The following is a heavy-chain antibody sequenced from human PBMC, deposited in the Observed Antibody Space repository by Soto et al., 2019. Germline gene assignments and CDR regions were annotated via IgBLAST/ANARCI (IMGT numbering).Heavy chain of an antibody. CDR2: ISYDGSNK. CDR1: GFTFSSYA. V-gene: IGHV3-30-3*01. D-gene: IGHD3-22*01. Sequence: PGGSLRLSCAASGFTFSSYAMHWVRQAPGKGLEWVAVISYDGSNKYYADSVKGRFTIPRDNSKNTLYLQMNSLRAEDTAVYYCARAQWLLLYYFDYWGPGTLVTVFS. CDR3: ARAQWLLLYYFDY. J-gene: IGHJ4*02.